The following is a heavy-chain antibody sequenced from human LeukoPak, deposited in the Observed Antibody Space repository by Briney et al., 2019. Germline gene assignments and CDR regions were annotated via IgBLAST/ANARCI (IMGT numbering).Heavy chain of an antibody. CDR1: W. J-gene: IGHJ4*02. CDR2: IYPGDSDT. V-gene: IGHV5-51*01. Sequence: WIGWVRQRPGXGLEWMGLIYPGDSDTKYSPSFQGQVTISADKSISTAYLQWSSLKASDTAMYYCARLYGSAPGACDYWGQGTLVTVSS. D-gene: IGHD3-10*01. CDR3: ARLYGSAPGACDY.